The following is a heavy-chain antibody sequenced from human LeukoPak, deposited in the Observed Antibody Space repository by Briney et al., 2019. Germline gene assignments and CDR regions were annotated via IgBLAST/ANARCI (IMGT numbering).Heavy chain of an antibody. CDR1: GFTFSSYG. D-gene: IGHD3-9*01. V-gene: IGHV3-30*18. J-gene: IGHJ4*02. CDR3: AKQGEYYDILTGYHFLALFDY. CDR2: ISYDGSNK. Sequence: PGRSLRLSCAASGFTFSSYGMHWVRQAPGKGLEWVAVISYDGSNKYYADSVKGRFTISRDNSKNTLYLQMNSLRAEDTAVYYCAKQGEYYDILTGYHFLALFDYWGQGTLVTVSS.